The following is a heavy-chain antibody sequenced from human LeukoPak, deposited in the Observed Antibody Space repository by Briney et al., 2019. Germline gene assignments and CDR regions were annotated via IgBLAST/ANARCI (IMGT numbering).Heavy chain of an antibody. CDR2: IIPNSGGT. CDR3: HYYYYGMDV. J-gene: IGHJ6*02. V-gene: IGHV1-2*02. CDR1: GYTFTGYY. Sequence: GASVKVSCKASGYTFTGYYMHWVRQAPGQGLEWMGWIIPNSGGTNYAQKFQGRVTMTRDTSISTAYMELSRLRFDDTAVYYCHYYYYGMDVWGQGTTVTVSS.